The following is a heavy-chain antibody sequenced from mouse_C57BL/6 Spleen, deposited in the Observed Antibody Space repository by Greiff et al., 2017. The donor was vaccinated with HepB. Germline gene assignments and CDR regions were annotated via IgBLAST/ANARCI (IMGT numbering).Heavy chain of an antibody. Sequence: EVNLVESGGGLVKPGGSLKLSCAASGFTFSSYAMSWVRQTPEKRLEWVATISDGGSYTYYPDNVKGRFTISRDNAKNNLYLQMSHLKSEDTAMYYCARENYGSSRYFDYWGQGTTLTVSS. CDR3: ARENYGSSRYFDY. D-gene: IGHD1-1*01. V-gene: IGHV5-4*01. CDR1: GFTFSSYA. CDR2: ISDGGSYT. J-gene: IGHJ2*01.